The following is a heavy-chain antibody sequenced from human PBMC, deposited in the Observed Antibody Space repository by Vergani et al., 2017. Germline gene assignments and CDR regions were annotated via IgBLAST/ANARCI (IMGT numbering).Heavy chain of an antibody. CDR3: ARAHVRITIFGVATSDAFDI. V-gene: IGHV1-18*01. CDR2: ISAYNGNT. J-gene: IGHJ3*02. Sequence: QVQLVQSGAEVKKPGASVKVSCKASGYTFTSYGISWVRQAPGQGLEWMGWISAYNGNTNYAQKLQGRVTMTTDTSTSTAYMELRSLRSDDTAVYYCARAHVRITIFGVATSDAFDIWGQGTMVTVSS. CDR1: GYTFTSYG. D-gene: IGHD3-3*01.